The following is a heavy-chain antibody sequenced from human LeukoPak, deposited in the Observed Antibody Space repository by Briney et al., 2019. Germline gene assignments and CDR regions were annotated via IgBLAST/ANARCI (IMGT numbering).Heavy chain of an antibody. Sequence: SETLSLTCTVSGGSISTYYWSWIRQPPGKGLEWIGFIYYSGSTSYNPSLKSRVTISVDRSKNQFSLKVSSVTAADTAVYYCATTGYFFYFDYWGQGTLVTVSS. CDR2: IYYSGST. CDR1: GGSISTYY. V-gene: IGHV4-59*12. CDR3: ATTGYFFYFDY. D-gene: IGHD1-14*01. J-gene: IGHJ4*02.